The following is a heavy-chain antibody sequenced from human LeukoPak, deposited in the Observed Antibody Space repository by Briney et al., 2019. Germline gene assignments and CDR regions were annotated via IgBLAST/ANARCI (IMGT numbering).Heavy chain of an antibody. Sequence: MSSETLSLTCTVSGYSLSSGFYWGWIRQPPGKGLEWIATMFHSGSPYYNPSLESRVTLSMDTSKNQFSLRLISVTAADTALYYCARFGTRDNCCHPGVDTWGQGTPVTVSS. J-gene: IGHJ5*02. CDR3: ARFGTRDNCCHPGVDT. CDR2: MFHSGSP. D-gene: IGHD1-1*01. V-gene: IGHV4-38-2*02. CDR1: GYSLSSGFY.